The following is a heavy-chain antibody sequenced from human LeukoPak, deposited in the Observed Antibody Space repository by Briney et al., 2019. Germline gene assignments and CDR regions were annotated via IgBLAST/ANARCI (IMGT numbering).Heavy chain of an antibody. V-gene: IGHV1-46*02. D-gene: IGHD6-25*01. CDR3: ATLASAFRTTSP. J-gene: IGHJ5*02. CDR1: GYTFYDFH. CDR2: INPSGGTT. Sequence: GASVKVSCKASGYTFYDFHLDWEAQAPGQGLEWMGIINPSGGTTNYAQKFQGRVTMTRDTSSSTVYMELSSLTSEDTAVYYCATLASAFRTTSPWGQGALVTVSS.